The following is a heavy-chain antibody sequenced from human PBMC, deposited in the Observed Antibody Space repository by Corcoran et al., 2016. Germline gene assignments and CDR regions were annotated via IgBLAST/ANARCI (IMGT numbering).Heavy chain of an antibody. CDR1: GFSFSSYS. CDR2: IRSDSSTI. J-gene: IGHJ4*02. CDR3: VRDRGGSAWPLFYY. V-gene: IGHV3-48*04. Sequence: EVQLVESGGGLVQPGGSLRLSCAASGFSFSSYSMNWVRQAPGKGLEWVSYIRSDSSTIYYADSVEGRFTISRDNAQNSLYLQMNSLRAEDTAVYYCVRDRGGSAWPLFYYWGQGALVPISS. D-gene: IGHD6-19*01.